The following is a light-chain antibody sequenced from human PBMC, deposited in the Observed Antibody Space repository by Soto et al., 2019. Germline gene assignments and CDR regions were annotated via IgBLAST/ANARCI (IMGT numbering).Light chain of an antibody. CDR2: LNSDGSH. Sequence: QSVLTQSPSASASLGASVKLTCTLSSEHSNYVIAWHQQQPEKGPRYLMKLNSDGSHSKGDGIPDRFSGSSSGAERYLTISSLQSEDEADYYCQTWDTGIRVFGGGTKLTVL. V-gene: IGLV4-69*01. CDR1: SEHSNYV. CDR3: QTWDTGIRV. J-gene: IGLJ2*01.